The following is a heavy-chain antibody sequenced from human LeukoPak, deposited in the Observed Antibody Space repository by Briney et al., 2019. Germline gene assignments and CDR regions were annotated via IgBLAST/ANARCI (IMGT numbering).Heavy chain of an antibody. J-gene: IGHJ4*02. CDR2: IGIDSGNT. CDR3: ARDYKYAFDN. Sequence: GGSLRLSCAASGSTFSDYSMNWVRQAPGKGLEWISYIGIDSGNTNYADSVKGRFTISGDKAKNSLYLQMNSLRVEDTAVYYCARDYKYAFDNWGQGTLVTVSS. V-gene: IGHV3-48*01. D-gene: IGHD5-24*01. CDR1: GSTFSDYS.